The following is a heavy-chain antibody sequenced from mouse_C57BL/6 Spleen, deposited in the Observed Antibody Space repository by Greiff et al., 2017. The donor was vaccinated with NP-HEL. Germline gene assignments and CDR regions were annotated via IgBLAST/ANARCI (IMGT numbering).Heavy chain of an antibody. CDR2: IHPNSGST. V-gene: IGHV1-64*01. CDR3: ARELLRAFDD. Sequence: QVQLQQPGAELVKPGASVKLSCKASGYTFTSYWMHWVKQRPGQGLEWIGMIHPNSGSTNYTEKFKSKATLTVDTSSSTAYMQLSSLTSEDSAVYYWARELLRAFDDWGKGTTLTVAS. J-gene: IGHJ2*01. D-gene: IGHD1-1*01. CDR1: GYTFTSYW.